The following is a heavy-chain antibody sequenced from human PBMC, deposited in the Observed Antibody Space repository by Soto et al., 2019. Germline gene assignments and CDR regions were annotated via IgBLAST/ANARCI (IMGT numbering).Heavy chain of an antibody. J-gene: IGHJ5*02. V-gene: IGHV4-30-4*01. CDR1: GGSISSGDYY. Sequence: SETLSLTCTVSGGSISSGDYYWSWIRQPPGKGLEWIGYIYYSGSTYYNPSLKSRVTISVDTSKNQFSLKLSSVTAADTAVYYCARDPGYCSGGSCQNWFDTWGQGTLVTVSS. CDR3: ARDPGYCSGGSCQNWFDT. D-gene: IGHD2-15*01. CDR2: IYYSGST.